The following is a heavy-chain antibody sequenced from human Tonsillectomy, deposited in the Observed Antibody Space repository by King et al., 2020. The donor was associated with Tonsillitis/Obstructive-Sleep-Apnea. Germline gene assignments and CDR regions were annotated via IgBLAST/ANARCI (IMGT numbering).Heavy chain of an antibody. D-gene: IGHD3-9*01. J-gene: IGHJ6*02. CDR1: GFTFSSYE. CDR3: ARVTAPVEAIFSYYYGMDV. V-gene: IGHV3-48*03. CDR2: ISSSGSII. Sequence: VQLVESGGGLVQPGGSLRLSCAASGFTFSSYEMNWVSQAPGKGLEWVSYISSSGSIIYYADSVKGRFTISRDNAKNSLYLEMNSLRAEDTAVYYCARVTAPVEAIFSYYYGMDVWGQGTTVTVSS.